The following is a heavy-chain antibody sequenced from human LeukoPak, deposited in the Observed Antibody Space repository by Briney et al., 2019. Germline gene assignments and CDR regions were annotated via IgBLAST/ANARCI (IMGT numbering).Heavy chain of an antibody. D-gene: IGHD3-10*01. CDR3: ARGPWTRSGRYLPH. V-gene: IGHV4-34*01. CDR2: ISHSGST. J-gene: IGHJ4*02. CDR1: GGSFSGYY. Sequence: PSETLSLTCAVYGGSFSGYYWSWIRQPPGKGLEWIGEISHSGSTNYNPSLKSRVTISVDTSKNQFSLKLSSVTAADTAVYYCARGPWTRSGRYLPHWGQGTLVTVSS.